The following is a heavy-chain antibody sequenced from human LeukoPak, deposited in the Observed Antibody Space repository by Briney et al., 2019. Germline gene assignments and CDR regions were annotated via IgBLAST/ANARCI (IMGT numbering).Heavy chain of an antibody. J-gene: IGHJ4*02. D-gene: IGHD6-13*01. Sequence: ASVKVSCKASGYTFTGYYMHWVRQAPGQGLEWTGWINPNSGGTNYAQKFQGRVTMTRDTSISTAYMELSRLRSDDTAVYYCARAYSSSWYNFDYWGQGTLVTVSS. CDR1: GYTFTGYY. CDR3: ARAYSSSWYNFDY. CDR2: INPNSGGT. V-gene: IGHV1-2*02.